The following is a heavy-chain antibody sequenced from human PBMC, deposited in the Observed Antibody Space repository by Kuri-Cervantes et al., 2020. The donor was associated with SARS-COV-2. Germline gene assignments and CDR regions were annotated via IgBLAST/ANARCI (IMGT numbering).Heavy chain of an antibody. CDR3: ARGGEDFVQETRNWFEP. D-gene: IGHD2-8*01. Sequence: GESLKISCAASGFTFSDYYMSWIRQAPGKGLEWVSAISGSGGSTYYADSVKGRFTISRDNSKNTLYLQMNSLRAEDTAVYYCARGGEDFVQETRNWFEPWGRGTQVTVSS. V-gene: IGHV3-23*01. CDR2: ISGSGGST. CDR1: GFTFSDYY. J-gene: IGHJ5*02.